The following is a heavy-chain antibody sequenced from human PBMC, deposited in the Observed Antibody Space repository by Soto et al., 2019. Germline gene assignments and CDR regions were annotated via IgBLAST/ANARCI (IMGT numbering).Heavy chain of an antibody. CDR1: GYTFTTYG. V-gene: IGHV1-18*01. CDR3: VRDRLTVTATKCSDY. Sequence: ASVKVSCKGSGYTFTTYGISWVRQAPGQGLEWMGWMNTYSGNTDYAQKSQGRVPMTTETSTSTAYMDLRSLSSDDTAVYYCVRDRLTVTATKCSDYWGQATMVTVYS. CDR2: MNTYSGNT. J-gene: IGHJ4*02. D-gene: IGHD4-17*01.